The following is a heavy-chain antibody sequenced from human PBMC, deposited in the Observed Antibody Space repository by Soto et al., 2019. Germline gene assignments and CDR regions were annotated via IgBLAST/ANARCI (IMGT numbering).Heavy chain of an antibody. CDR1: GFSFNSYY. CDR2: ITGSSNSI. Sequence: GGSLRLSCAASGFSFNSYYMNWVRLAPGKVLEWVSSITGSSNSIYYADSVKGRFAISRDNAANSVYLQMDSLRAEDTAVYYCARAYSRRNEYFFDCWGQGTLVTVSS. CDR3: ARAYSRRNEYFFDC. V-gene: IGHV3-21*01. J-gene: IGHJ4*02. D-gene: IGHD6-13*01.